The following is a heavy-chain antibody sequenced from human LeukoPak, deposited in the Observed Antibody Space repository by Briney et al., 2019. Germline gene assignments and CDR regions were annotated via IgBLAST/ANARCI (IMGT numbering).Heavy chain of an antibody. V-gene: IGHV4-59*01. J-gene: IGHJ6*02. D-gene: IGHD4-17*01. CDR2: IYYSETT. Sequence: SETLSLTCTVSGGSISNYYWSWIRQPPGKGLEWIGYIYYSETTNYNPSLKSRVTMSVDTSKNQFSLKLSSVTAADTAVYYCAREDPQTTVPEGMDVWGQGTTVTVSS. CDR1: GGSISNYY. CDR3: AREDPQTTVPEGMDV.